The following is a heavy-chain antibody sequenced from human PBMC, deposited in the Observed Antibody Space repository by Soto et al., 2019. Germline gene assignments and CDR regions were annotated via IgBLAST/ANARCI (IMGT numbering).Heavy chain of an antibody. J-gene: IGHJ6*02. CDR3: ARHKYDGSGSYYSNYYYYYGMDV. D-gene: IGHD3-10*01. V-gene: IGHV5-51*01. CDR1: GYSFTSYW. CDR2: IYPGDSDT. Sequence: GESLRISCKGSGYSFTSYWIGWVRQMPGKGLEWMGIIYPGDSDTRYSPSFQGQVTISADKSISTAYLQWSSLKASDTAMYYCARHKYDGSGSYYSNYYYYYGMDVWGQGTTVTVSS.